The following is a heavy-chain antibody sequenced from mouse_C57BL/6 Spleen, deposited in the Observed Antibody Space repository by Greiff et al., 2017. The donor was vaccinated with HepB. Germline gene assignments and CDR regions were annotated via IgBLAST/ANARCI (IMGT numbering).Heavy chain of an antibody. CDR3: AGGGHGTYGSRIAMDY. D-gene: IGHD1-1*01. Sequence: QVQLQQSGPELVKPGASVKISCKASGYAFSSSWMNWVKQRPGKGLEWIGRIYPGDGDTNYNGKFKGKATLTADKSSSTAYMQLSSLTSEDSAVYVCAGGGHGTYGSRIAMDYWGQGTSVTVSS. CDR1: GYAFSSSW. J-gene: IGHJ4*01. CDR2: IYPGDGDT. V-gene: IGHV1-82*01.